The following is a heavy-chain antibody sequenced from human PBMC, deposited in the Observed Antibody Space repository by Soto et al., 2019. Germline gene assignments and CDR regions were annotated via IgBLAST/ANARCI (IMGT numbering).Heavy chain of an antibody. D-gene: IGHD2-2*01. Sequence: SETLSLTCAVYGGSFSGYYWSWIRQPPGKGLEWIGEINHSGSTNYNPSLKSRVTISVDTSKNQFSLKLSSVTAADTAVYYCARGLYGCSSTSCYAKYSSYMDVWGKGNALTVSS. CDR2: INHSGST. J-gene: IGHJ6*03. CDR3: ARGLYGCSSTSCYAKYSSYMDV. CDR1: GGSFSGYY. V-gene: IGHV4-34*01.